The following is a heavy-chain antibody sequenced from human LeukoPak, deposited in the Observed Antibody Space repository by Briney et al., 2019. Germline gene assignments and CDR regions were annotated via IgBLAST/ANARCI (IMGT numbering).Heavy chain of an antibody. J-gene: IGHJ4*02. CDR3: ARGGFIAAAGNFDY. V-gene: IGHV1-2*02. CDR2: INPNSGGT. D-gene: IGHD6-13*01. CDR1: GYTFTGYY. Sequence: GASVKVSCKASGYTFTGYYMHWLRQAPGQGLEWMGWINPNSGGTNYAQKFQGRVTMTRDTSISTAYMELSRLRSDDTAVYYCARGGFIAAAGNFDYWGQGTLVTVSS.